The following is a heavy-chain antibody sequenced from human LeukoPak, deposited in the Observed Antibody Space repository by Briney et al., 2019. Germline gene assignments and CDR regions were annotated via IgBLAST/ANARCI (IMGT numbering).Heavy chain of an antibody. J-gene: IGHJ4*02. CDR2: INDNGHS. D-gene: IGHD3-16*01. CDR1: GGSMKDYY. CDR3: ARESADYVRGSFSGY. Sequence: SETLSLTCSVSGGSMKDYYWSWIRQPPGKGLGWIAYINDNGHSGYNPALESRVTISVDTSKNHFSLRLRSVTAADTAVYFCARESADYVRGSFSGYWGQGILVTVSS. V-gene: IGHV4-59*12.